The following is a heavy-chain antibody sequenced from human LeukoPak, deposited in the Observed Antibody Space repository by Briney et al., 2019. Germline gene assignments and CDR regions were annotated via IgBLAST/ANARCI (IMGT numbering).Heavy chain of an antibody. CDR2: IVVGSGNT. CDR3: AAEYHDSSYYYGMDV. J-gene: IGHJ6*02. CDR1: GFTFTSSA. Sequence: PVKVSCKASGFTFTSSAMQWVRQARGQRLEWIGWIVVGSGNTNYAQKFQERVTITRDMSTSTAYMELSSLRSEDTAVYYCAAEYHDSSYYYGMDVWGQVTTVTVSS. V-gene: IGHV1-58*02. D-gene: IGHD2-15*01.